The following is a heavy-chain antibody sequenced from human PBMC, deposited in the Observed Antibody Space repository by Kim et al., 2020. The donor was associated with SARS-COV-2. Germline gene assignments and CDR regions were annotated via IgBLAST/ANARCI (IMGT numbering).Heavy chain of an antibody. CDR3: ARDVAARNYFDY. V-gene: IGHV4-31*02. Sequence: YYNPSLKSRVTISVDTSKNQFSLKLSSVTAADTAVYYCARDVAARNYFDYWGQGTLVTVSS. J-gene: IGHJ4*02. D-gene: IGHD6-6*01.